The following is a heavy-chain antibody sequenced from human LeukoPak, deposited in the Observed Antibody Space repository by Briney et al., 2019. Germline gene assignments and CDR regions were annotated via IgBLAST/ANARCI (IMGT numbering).Heavy chain of an antibody. CDR2: ISYDGSNK. D-gene: IGHD1-1*01. J-gene: IGHJ4*02. CDR1: GFTFSSYA. V-gene: IGHV3-30-3*01. Sequence: QPGRSLRLSCAASGFTFSSYAMHWVRQAPGKGLEWVAVISYDGSNKYYVDSVKGRFTISRDNSKNTLYLQMNSLRAEDTAVYYCARERSRPPKAFDYWGQGTLVTVSS. CDR3: ARERSRPPKAFDY.